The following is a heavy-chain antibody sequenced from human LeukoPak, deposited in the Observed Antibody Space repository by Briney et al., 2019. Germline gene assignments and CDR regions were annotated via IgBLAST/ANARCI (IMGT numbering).Heavy chain of an antibody. CDR1: GYSISSGYY. CDR3: ARETRNYYDSSGYYCNDY. V-gene: IGHV4-38-2*02. D-gene: IGHD3-22*01. Sequence: SETLSLICTVSGYSISSGYYWAWIRQPPGKGLEWIGNLYYRGSTSYKPSLESRVTILVDTSKNQFSLKLSSVTAADTAVYYCARETRNYYDSSGYYCNDYWGQGTLVTVSS. CDR2: LYYRGST. J-gene: IGHJ4*02.